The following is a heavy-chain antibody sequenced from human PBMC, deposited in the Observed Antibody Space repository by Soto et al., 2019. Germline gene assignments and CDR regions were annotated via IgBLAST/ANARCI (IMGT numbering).Heavy chain of an antibody. CDR2: ISSSGSTI. CDR1: GFTFSSYE. Sequence: GGSLRLSCAASGFTFSSYEMNWVRQAPGKGLEWVSYISSSGSTIYYADSVKGRFTISRDNAKNSLYLQMNSLRAEDTAVYYCARDTVDGYSSSSDYSDYWGQGT. V-gene: IGHV3-48*03. D-gene: IGHD6-6*01. J-gene: IGHJ4*02. CDR3: ARDTVDGYSSSSDYSDY.